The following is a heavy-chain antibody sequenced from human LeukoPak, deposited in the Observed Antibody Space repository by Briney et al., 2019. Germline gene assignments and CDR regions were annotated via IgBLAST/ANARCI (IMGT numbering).Heavy chain of an antibody. CDR3: ARTPYCSSTSCYYGYFDL. V-gene: IGHV4-28*01. J-gene: IGHJ2*01. CDR2: IYYSGST. Sequence: SETLSLTCAVSGYSISSSNWWGWIRQPPGKGLEWIGYIYYSGSTYYNPSLKSRVTMSVDTSKNQFSLKLSSVTAVDTAVYYYARTPYCSSTSCYYGYFDLWGRGTLVTVSS. D-gene: IGHD2-2*01. CDR1: GYSISSSNW.